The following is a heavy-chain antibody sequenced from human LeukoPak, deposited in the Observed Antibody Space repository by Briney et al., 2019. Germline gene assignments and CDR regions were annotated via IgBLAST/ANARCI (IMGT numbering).Heavy chain of an antibody. CDR2: ISSSGSTI. V-gene: IGHV3-11*01. CDR3: AKGGISLVRGSFDY. CDR1: GFTFSDYY. D-gene: IGHD3-10*01. J-gene: IGHJ4*02. Sequence: GGSLRLSCAASGFTFSDYYMSWIRQAPGKGLEWVSYISSSGSTIYYTDSVKGRFTISRDNSKNTLYLQMNSLRAEDTALYYCAKGGISLVRGSFDYWGQATLVTVSS.